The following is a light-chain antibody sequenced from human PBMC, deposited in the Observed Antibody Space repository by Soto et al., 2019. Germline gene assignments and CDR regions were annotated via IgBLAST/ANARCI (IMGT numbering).Light chain of an antibody. CDR3: QQYGSTPRT. J-gene: IGKJ4*01. Sequence: GLSQCAGTLPLSPGERATLSCRASQGVXSSYLAWYQQKPGQAPRLPXYGASSRATGIPDRFSGSGSGTDFTRTISRLEPDDGEVDYWQQYGSTPRTFGGGTKVEI. CDR1: QGVXSSY. CDR2: GAS. V-gene: IGKV3-20*01.